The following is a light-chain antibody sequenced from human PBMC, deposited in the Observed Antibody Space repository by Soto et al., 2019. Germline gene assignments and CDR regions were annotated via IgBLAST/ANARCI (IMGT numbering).Light chain of an antibody. J-gene: IGKJ1*01. Sequence: EIVLTQSPATLSLSPVERATLSGRASQSVSSYLAWYQQKPGQAPRLLIYGASTRATGIPARFSGSGSGTEFTLTISSLQSEDFGLYYCHQYNNFWTFGQGTKVDIK. V-gene: IGKV3-15*01. CDR3: HQYNNFWT. CDR2: GAS. CDR1: QSVSSY.